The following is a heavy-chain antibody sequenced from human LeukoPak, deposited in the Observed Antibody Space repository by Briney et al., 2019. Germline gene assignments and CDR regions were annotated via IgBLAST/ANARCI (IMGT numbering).Heavy chain of an antibody. CDR3: ARGIVTKDYYFDY. V-gene: IGHV3-48*01. J-gene: IGHJ4*02. Sequence: QPGWSLRLSCAASGFTFSSYSMNWVRQAPGKGLEWVSYISSSSSTIYYADSVKGRFTISRDNAKKSLYLQMNSLRADDTAVYYCARGIVTKDYYFDYGGQGTLVTVSS. CDR1: GFTFSSYS. D-gene: IGHD3-22*01. CDR2: ISSSSSTI.